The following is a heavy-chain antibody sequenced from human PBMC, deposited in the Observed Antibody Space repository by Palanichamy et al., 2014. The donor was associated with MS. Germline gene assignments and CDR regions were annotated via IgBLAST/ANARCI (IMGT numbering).Heavy chain of an antibody. CDR2: ISYDGSNK. D-gene: IGHD2-21*02. CDR3: AKDLGLRSYYLDY. CDR1: GFTFSSYA. Sequence: QVQLVESGGGVVQPGRSRRLSCAASGFTFSSYAMHWVRQAPGKGLEWVAVISYDGSNKYYADSVKGRFTIPRDNSKNTLYLQMNSLRIEDTAVYYCAKDLGLRSYYLDYWGQGTLVTVSS. J-gene: IGHJ4*02. V-gene: IGHV3-30*18.